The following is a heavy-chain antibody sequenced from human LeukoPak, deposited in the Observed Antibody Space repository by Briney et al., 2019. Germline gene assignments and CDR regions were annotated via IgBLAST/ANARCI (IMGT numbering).Heavy chain of an antibody. D-gene: IGHD3-3*01. V-gene: IGHV1-2*02. CDR2: INPNSGGT. CDR1: GYTFTGYY. J-gene: IGHJ4*02. CDR3: ARALRDDFWSGYFTYYFDY. Sequence: GASVKVSCKASGYTFTGYYMHWVRQAPGQGFEWMGWINPNSGGTNYAQKFQGRVTMTRDTSISTAYMELSRLRSDDTAVYYCARALRDDFWSGYFTYYFDYWGQGTLVTVSS.